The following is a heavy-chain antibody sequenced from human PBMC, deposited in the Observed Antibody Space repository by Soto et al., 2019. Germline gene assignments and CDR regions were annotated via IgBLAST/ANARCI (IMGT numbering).Heavy chain of an antibody. CDR1: GFSLSDEG. Sequence: QVHLLQSGPEIKKPGASGKFSCKASGFSLSDEGINWMRQAPGQGLDWVGWISPYIDNTNYAQKFQDRVTLTTDTSTSTAYMELRSLRSDDTDVYYCATSEFPASMGGWFATWGQGTLVTVSA. V-gene: IGHV1-18*01. D-gene: IGHD2-2*01. CDR2: ISPYIDNT. CDR3: ATSEFPASMGGWFAT. J-gene: IGHJ5*02.